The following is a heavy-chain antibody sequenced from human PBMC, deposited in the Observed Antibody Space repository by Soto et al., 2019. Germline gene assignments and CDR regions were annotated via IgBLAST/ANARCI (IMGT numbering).Heavy chain of an antibody. CDR2: IRSKANSYAT. V-gene: IGHV3-73*01. CDR1: GFTFSGSA. CDR3: TSPSDYDY. Sequence: EVQLVESGGGLVQPGGSLKLSCAASGFTFSGSAMHWVRQASGKGLEWVGRIRSKANSYATAYAASVKGRCTISRDDSKNTAYLQMNTLKTEDAAVYYCTSPSDYDYWGQGTLVTVSS. J-gene: IGHJ4*02. D-gene: IGHD4-17*01.